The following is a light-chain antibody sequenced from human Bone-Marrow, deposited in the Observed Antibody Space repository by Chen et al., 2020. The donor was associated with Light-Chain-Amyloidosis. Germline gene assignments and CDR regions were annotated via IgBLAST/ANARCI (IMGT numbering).Light chain of an antibody. J-gene: IGLJ3*02. CDR1: NIGSTS. CDR3: QVWDRSSDRPV. Sequence: SYVLTQPSSVSVAPGQTATIACGGNNIGSTSVHWYQQTPGQAPLLVVYDDSYRPSGIHERLSGTNAENTANLTISRVEAGEEADYYCQVWDRSSDRPVFGGGTKLTVL. CDR2: DDS. V-gene: IGLV3-21*02.